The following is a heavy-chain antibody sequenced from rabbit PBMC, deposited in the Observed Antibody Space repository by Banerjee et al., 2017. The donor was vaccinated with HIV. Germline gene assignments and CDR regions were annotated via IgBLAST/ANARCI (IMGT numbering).Heavy chain of an antibody. CDR3: ARDPGVGDYGYGYYFNL. CDR2: IYDVSENI. Sequence: QEQLVESGGGLVQPEGSLTLTCTASGFDLSNYQYMCWVRQAPGKGLEMIVCIYDVSENIYYASWAQGRFTISKTSSTTVTLQMTSLTAADTATYFCARDPGVGDYGYGYYFNLWGPGTLVTVS. J-gene: IGHJ4*01. CDR1: GFDLSNYQY. V-gene: IGHV1S45*01. D-gene: IGHD6-1*01.